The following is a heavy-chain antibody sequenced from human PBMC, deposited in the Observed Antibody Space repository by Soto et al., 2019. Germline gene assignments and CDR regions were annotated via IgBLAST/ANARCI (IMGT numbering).Heavy chain of an antibody. J-gene: IGHJ4*02. Sequence: QVQLVESGGGVVQPGRSLRLSCAASGFTFSSYGMHWVRQARGKGLEWVAVIWYDGSNKYYADSVKGRFTISRDNSKNTLYLQMNSLRAEDTAVYYCARDSLIQLWSFDYWGQGTLVTVSS. CDR3: ARDSLIQLWSFDY. CDR2: IWYDGSNK. D-gene: IGHD5-18*01. V-gene: IGHV3-33*01. CDR1: GFTFSSYG.